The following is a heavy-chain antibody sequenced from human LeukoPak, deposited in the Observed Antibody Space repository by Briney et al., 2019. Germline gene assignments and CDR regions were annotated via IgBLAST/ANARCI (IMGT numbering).Heavy chain of an antibody. CDR2: IYNSGTT. J-gene: IGHJ2*01. CDR3: ARDRLGATGYWRIDV. V-gene: IGHV4-4*07. Sequence: PSETLSLTCTVSGGSFSSYYWTWIRQPAGKGLEWIGRIYNSGTTNYSPSLESRVTMSLDTSKNRFSLSLSSVTAADTAVYYCARDRLGATGYWRIDVWGRGTLVTVSS. D-gene: IGHD1-26*01. CDR1: GGSFSSYY.